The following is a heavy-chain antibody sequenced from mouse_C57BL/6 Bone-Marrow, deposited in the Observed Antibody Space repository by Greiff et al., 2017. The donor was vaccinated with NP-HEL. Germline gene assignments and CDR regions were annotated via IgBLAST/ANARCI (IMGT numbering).Heavy chain of an antibody. CDR3: ARRLHWYFDV. V-gene: IGHV1-69*01. J-gene: IGHJ1*03. CDR2: IDPSDSYT. CDR1: GYTFTSYW. Sequence: QVQLQQPGAELVMPGASVKLSCKASGYTFTSYWMHWVKQRPGQGLEWIGEIDPSDSYTNYNQKFKGKSTLTVDKSSSTAYMQLSSLTSEDSAVYYCARRLHWYFDVWGTGTTVTVSS.